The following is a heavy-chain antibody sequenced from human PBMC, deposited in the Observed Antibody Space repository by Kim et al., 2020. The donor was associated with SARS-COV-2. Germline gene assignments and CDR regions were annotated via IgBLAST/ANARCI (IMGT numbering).Heavy chain of an antibody. J-gene: IGHJ4*02. D-gene: IGHD3-22*01. CDR1: GFTFSSYA. CDR2: ISGSGGST. V-gene: IGHV3-23*01. CDR3: AKDYDSSGYFGY. Sequence: GGSLRLSCAASGFTFSSYAMSWVRQAPGKGLEWVSAISGSGGSTYYADSVKGRFTISRDNSKNTLYLQMNSLRAEDTAVYYRAKDYDSSGYFGYWGQGTLVTVSS.